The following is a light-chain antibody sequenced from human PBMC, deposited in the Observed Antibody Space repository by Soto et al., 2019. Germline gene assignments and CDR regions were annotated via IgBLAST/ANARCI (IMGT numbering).Light chain of an antibody. V-gene: IGKV1-39*01. Sequence: IQMTQSPSSLSASVGDRVPTTCRASQSINSYLNWYQQKPGKAPKLLIYAASSLQSGVPSRFSGSGSGIDFTLTISNLHSEDFATYSCQQSYSAPLTFGGGTKVDIK. J-gene: IGKJ4*01. CDR1: QSINSY. CDR3: QQSYSAPLT. CDR2: AAS.